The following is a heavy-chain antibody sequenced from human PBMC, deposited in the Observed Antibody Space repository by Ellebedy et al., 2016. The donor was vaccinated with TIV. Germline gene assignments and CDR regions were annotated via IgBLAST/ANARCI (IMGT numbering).Heavy chain of an antibody. CDR2: IYYNGNT. J-gene: IGHJ4*02. V-gene: IGHV4-39*07. CDR1: GGSISRSYY. CDR3: ARGQSDYDWVLYFDH. D-gene: IGHD5-12*01. Sequence: SETLSLTXTVSGGSISRSYYWGWIRQPPGKGLEWIGTIYYNGNTYYNPSLNGRVTISLDSPKNQFSLNLNSVTAADSAVYYCARGQSDYDWVLYFDHWGRGAQVTVSS.